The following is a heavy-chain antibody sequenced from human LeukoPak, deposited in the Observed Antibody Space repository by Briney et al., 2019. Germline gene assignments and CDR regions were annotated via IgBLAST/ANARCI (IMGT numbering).Heavy chain of an antibody. Sequence: GGSLRLSCAASGFTFSSYSMNWVRQAPGKGLEWVAFIRYDGSNKYYADSVKGRFTISRDNSKNTLYLQMNSLRAEDTAVYYCAKVASITMVRGVIITRRNDYYYYYMDVWGKGTTVTISS. J-gene: IGHJ6*03. CDR2: IRYDGSNK. D-gene: IGHD3-10*01. CDR3: AKVASITMVRGVIITRRNDYYYYYMDV. V-gene: IGHV3-30*02. CDR1: GFTFSSYS.